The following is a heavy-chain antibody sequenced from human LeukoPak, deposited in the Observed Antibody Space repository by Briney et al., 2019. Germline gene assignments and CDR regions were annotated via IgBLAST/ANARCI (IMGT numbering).Heavy chain of an antibody. CDR1: GFTFSSYV. J-gene: IGHJ4*02. CDR2: ISYDGSNE. Sequence: GGSLRLSCAASGFTFSSYVMHWVRQAPGKGLEWVAIISYDGSNEYYADSVKGRFTISRDNSKNTLYLQMNSLRAADTAVYYCARDGVRDGLYFDRWGQGTLVTVSS. V-gene: IGHV3-30*04. D-gene: IGHD5-24*01. CDR3: ARDGVRDGLYFDR.